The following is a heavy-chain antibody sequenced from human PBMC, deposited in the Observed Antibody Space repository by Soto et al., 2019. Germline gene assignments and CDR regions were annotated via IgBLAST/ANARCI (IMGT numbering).Heavy chain of an antibody. Sequence: EVQLSESGGGLVQPGGSLRLSCAASGFTIGNSAMNWVRQAPGKGLEWVSGISGGSDNTYYADSVKGRFTISRDNSKSTLYLQMNSLRAADTGIYYCAKGPTAGRWGQGTLVTVSS. CDR2: ISGGSDNT. J-gene: IGHJ4*02. V-gene: IGHV3-23*01. CDR3: AKGPTAGR. CDR1: GFTIGNSA.